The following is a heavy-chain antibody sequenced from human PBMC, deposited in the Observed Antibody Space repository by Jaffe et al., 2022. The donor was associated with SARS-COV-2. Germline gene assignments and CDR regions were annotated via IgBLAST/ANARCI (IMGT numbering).Heavy chain of an antibody. CDR1: GGSISSYY. V-gene: IGHV4-59*01. CDR2: IYYSGST. CDR3: ASSGAARPNNWFDP. J-gene: IGHJ5*02. Sequence: QVQLQESGPGLVKPSETLSLTCTVSGGSISSYYWSWIRQPPGKGLEWIGYIYYSGSTNYNPSLKSRVTISVDTSKNQFSLKLSSVTAADTAVYYCASSGAARPNNWFDPWGQGTLVTVSS. D-gene: IGHD6-6*01.